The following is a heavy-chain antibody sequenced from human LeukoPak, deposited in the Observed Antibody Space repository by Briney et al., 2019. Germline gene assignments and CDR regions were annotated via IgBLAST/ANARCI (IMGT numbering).Heavy chain of an antibody. Sequence: SETLSLTCTVSGGSLSSYFWSWIRQPPGKGLEWIGRIYTSGSTNYNPSLKGRITMSVDTSKNQFSLKLTSVTAADTAVYYCARGGYDFDYWGQGTLVTVSS. CDR3: ARGGYDFDY. CDR1: GGSLSSYF. J-gene: IGHJ4*02. CDR2: IYTSGST. D-gene: IGHD5-12*01. V-gene: IGHV4-4*07.